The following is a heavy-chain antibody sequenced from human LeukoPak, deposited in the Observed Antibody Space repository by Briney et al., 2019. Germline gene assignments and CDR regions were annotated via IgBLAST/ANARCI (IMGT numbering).Heavy chain of an antibody. CDR2: VSGSGGST. CDR1: GFTFSSYA. D-gene: IGHD6-13*01. V-gene: IGHV3-23*01. Sequence: PGGSLRLSCAASGFTFSSYAMSWVRQAPGKGLDWVSTVSGSGGSTYYADSVKGRFTISRDNSKNTLYLQMNSLRAEDTAVYYCAKDLNSSSWSRKDYFDYWGQGTLVTVSS. CDR3: AKDLNSSSWSRKDYFDY. J-gene: IGHJ4*02.